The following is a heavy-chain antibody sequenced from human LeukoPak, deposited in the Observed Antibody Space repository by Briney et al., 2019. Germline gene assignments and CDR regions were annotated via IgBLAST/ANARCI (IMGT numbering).Heavy chain of an antibody. D-gene: IGHD3-3*01. V-gene: IGHV3-23*01. CDR1: GFTFSTYW. Sequence: PGGSLRLSCAASGFTFSTYWMSWVRQAPGKGLEWVSAISGRGVSTYYADTVKGRFTISRDNSKSTLYMEMTSLRAEDTAVYYCAKRAFTIFGVPMDHFDYWGQGTLVTVSS. CDR3: AKRAFTIFGVPMDHFDY. J-gene: IGHJ4*02. CDR2: ISGRGVST.